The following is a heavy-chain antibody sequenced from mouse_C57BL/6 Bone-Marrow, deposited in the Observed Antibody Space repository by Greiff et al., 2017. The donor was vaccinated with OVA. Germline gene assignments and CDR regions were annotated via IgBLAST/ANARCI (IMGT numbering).Heavy chain of an antibody. CDR2: LYPGDGDT. CDR1: GYAFSSSW. J-gene: IGHJ2*01. CDR3: ARCYGSSYGRDY. D-gene: IGHD1-1*01. Sequence: VKLQESGPELVKPGASVKIPCKASGYAFSSSWMNWVKQRPGKGLEWIGRLYPGDGDTNSNGKFKGKATLTADKSSSTAYMQLSSLTSEDSAVYFCARCYGSSYGRDYGGQGTTLTVSA. V-gene: IGHV1-82*01.